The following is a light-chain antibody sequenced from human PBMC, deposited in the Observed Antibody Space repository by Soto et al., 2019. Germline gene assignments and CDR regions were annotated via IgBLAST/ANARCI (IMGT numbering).Light chain of an antibody. V-gene: IGKV1-9*01. CDR1: QGISSY. Sequence: IQLTQSPSSLSASVGDRFTITCRASQGISSYLAWYQQKPGKAPKLLIYAASTLQSGVPSRFSGSGSGTDFTLTISSLQPEDFATYYCQQLNSYPPTFGGGTKV. CDR2: AAS. CDR3: QQLNSYPPT. J-gene: IGKJ4*01.